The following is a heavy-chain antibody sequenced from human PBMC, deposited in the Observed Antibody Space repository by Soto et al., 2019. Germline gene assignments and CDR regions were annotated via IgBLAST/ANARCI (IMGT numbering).Heavy chain of an antibody. CDR1: GGSISSYY. CDR3: ARHRDYDSWFDP. V-gene: IGHV4-59*08. CDR2: IYYSGST. J-gene: IGHJ5*02. D-gene: IGHD3-16*01. Sequence: SETLSLTCTVSGGSISSYYWSWIRQPPGKGLEWIGYIYYSGSTNYIPSLKSRVTISVDTSKNQFSLRLTSVTAADTAVYYCARHRDYDSWFDPWGQGTLVTVS.